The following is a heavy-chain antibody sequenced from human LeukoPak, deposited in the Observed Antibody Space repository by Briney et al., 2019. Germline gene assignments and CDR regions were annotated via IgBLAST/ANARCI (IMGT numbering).Heavy chain of an antibody. V-gene: IGHV3-23*01. CDR1: GFTFSSYA. J-gene: IGHJ4*02. CDR3: AKGPLGDCVGDYFDY. D-gene: IGHD2-21*02. Sequence: GGSLRLSCAASGFTFSSYAMSWVRQAPGKGLEWVSAISGSGGSTYYADSVKGRFTISRDNSKNTLYLQMNSLRAEDTAVYYCAKGPLGDCVGDYFDYWGQGTLVTVSS. CDR2: ISGSGGST.